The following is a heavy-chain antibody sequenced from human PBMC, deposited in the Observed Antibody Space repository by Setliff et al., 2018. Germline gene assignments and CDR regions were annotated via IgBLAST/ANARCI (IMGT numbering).Heavy chain of an antibody. D-gene: IGHD6-19*01. CDR3: ARGSGWYDF. CDR2: ISSSSIYI. CDR1: GFTFSDYS. Sequence: GGSLRLSCASSGFTFSDYSMNWVRQAPGKGLEWISSISSSSIYIAYANSVKGRFTISRDNARNSLYLQMNSLRAEDTAVYYCARGSGWYDFWGQGTLVTVSS. V-gene: IGHV3-21*01. J-gene: IGHJ4*02.